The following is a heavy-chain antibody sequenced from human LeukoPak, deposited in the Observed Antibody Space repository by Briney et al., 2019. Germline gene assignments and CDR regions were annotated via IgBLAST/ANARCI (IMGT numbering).Heavy chain of an antibody. Sequence: SETLSLTCAVYGGSFSGYYWSWIRQPPGKGLEWIGEINHSGSTNYNPSLKSRVTISVDTSKNQFSLKLSSVTAADTAVYYCARAQYYDFWSGYPFEDYWGQGTLVTVSS. CDR3: ARAQYYDFWSGYPFEDY. CDR1: GGSFSGYY. D-gene: IGHD3-3*01. V-gene: IGHV4-34*01. J-gene: IGHJ4*02. CDR2: INHSGST.